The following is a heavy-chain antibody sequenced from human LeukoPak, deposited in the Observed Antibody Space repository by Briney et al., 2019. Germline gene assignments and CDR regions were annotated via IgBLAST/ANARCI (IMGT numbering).Heavy chain of an antibody. D-gene: IGHD6-13*01. CDR2: IYYSGST. J-gene: IGHJ4*02. V-gene: IGHV4-39*01. CDR1: GGSISRTNYY. Sequence: SETLSLTCTVSGGSISRTNYYWDWIRQPPGKGLEWIGNIYYSGSTYYNPSLKSRVTISVDTSKNQFSLKLSSVTAADTAVYYCAREIAAVVDYWGQGTLLTVSS. CDR3: AREIAAVVDY.